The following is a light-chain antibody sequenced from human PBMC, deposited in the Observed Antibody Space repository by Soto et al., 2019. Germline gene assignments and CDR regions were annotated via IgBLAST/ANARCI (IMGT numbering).Light chain of an antibody. V-gene: IGKV3-11*01. J-gene: IGKJ4*01. CDR3: QQRRNCPLT. CDR1: QSVSIY. CDR2: DAS. Sequence: EIVLTQSPATLSLSPGERATLSCRASQSVSIYLAWYQQKPGQAPRLLIYDASNRATGIPARFSGSGSGTDFSLTISSQESEDFAVYYCQQRRNCPLTFGGGTKVEIQ.